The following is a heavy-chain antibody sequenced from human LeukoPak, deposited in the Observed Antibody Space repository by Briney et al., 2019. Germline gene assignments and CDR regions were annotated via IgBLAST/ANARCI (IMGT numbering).Heavy chain of an antibody. D-gene: IGHD5-18*01. J-gene: IGHJ3*02. CDR2: ISGSSTSI. Sequence: GGSLRLSCAASGFPFSSYSMNWVRQAPGKGLEWVSYISGSSTSIYSADSVRGRFTISRDNAKNSLYLRMNSLRAEDTAIYYCARRDTGKNAFDIWGQGTLVTVSS. CDR3: ARRDTGKNAFDI. CDR1: GFPFSSYS. V-gene: IGHV3-48*01.